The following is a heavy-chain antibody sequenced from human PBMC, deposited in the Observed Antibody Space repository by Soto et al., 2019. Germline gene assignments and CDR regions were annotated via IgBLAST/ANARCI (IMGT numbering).Heavy chain of an antibody. CDR1: GYTFTNYY. CDR2: IDPSGGST. Sequence: GASVKVSCKASGYTFTNYYVHWVRQAPGQGLEWMGIIDPSGGSTTYAQKFQGRVTLTRDTSTSTVYMELSSLRSEDTAIYYCARDTLYSSSWYVYWGQGTLVTVSS. CDR3: ARDTLYSSSWYVY. J-gene: IGHJ4*02. V-gene: IGHV1-46*03. D-gene: IGHD6-13*01.